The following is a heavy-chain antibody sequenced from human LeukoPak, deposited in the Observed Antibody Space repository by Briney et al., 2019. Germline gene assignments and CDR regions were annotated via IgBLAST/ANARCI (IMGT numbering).Heavy chain of an antibody. V-gene: IGHV3-48*01. CDR1: GFTFSSYG. D-gene: IGHD4-17*01. Sequence: PGGSLRLSCAASGFTFSSYGMHWVRQAPGKGLEWVSYITYSSSTIYYADSVKGRFTISRDNAKNSLYLQMNSLRVDDTAVYYCARDRLHYGEYEKTLDYWGQGTLVTVSS. CDR2: ITYSSSTI. CDR3: ARDRLHYGEYEKTLDY. J-gene: IGHJ4*02.